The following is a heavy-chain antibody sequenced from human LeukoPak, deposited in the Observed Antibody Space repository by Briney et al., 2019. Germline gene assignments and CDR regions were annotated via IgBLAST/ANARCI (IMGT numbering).Heavy chain of an antibody. V-gene: IGHV3-30*03. CDR3: ARINHDFWSGYLAPYYYYYGMDV. J-gene: IGHJ6*02. CDR2: ISYDGSNK. Sequence: PGGSPRLSCAASGFTFSSYGMHWVRQAPGKGLEWVAVISYDGSNKYYADSVKGRFTISRDNSKNTLYLQMNSLRAEDTAVYYCARINHDFWSGYLAPYYYYYGMDVWGQGTTVTVSS. D-gene: IGHD3-3*01. CDR1: GFTFSSYG.